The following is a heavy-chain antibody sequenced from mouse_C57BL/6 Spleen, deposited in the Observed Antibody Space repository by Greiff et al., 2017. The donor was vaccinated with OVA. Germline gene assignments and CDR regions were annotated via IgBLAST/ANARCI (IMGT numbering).Heavy chain of an antibody. Sequence: EVKLVESGGDLVKPGGSLKLSCAASGFTFSSYGMSWVRQTPDKRLEWVATISSGGSYTYYPDSVKGRFTITRDNAKNTLYLQMSSLKSGDTAIYYCARGAGDFDYWGQVTTLTVSS. J-gene: IGHJ2*01. CDR2: ISSGGSYT. D-gene: IGHD3-3*01. CDR3: ARGAGDFDY. V-gene: IGHV5-6*01. CDR1: GFTFSSYG.